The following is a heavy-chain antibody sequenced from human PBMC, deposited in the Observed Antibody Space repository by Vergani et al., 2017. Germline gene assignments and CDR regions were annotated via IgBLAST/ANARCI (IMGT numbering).Heavy chain of an antibody. CDR2: IIPILGIA. J-gene: IGHJ1*01. D-gene: IGHD2-15*01. CDR1: GGTFSSYT. V-gene: IGHV1-69*02. CDR3: ARGAMCSGGSCYSGIGYFQH. Sequence: QVQLVQSGAEVKKPGSSVKVSCKASGGTFSSYTISWVRQAPGQGLEWMGRIIPILGIANYAQKFQGRVTITADKSTSTAYMELSSLRSEDTAVYYCARGAMCSGGSCYSGIGYFQHWGQGTLVTVSS.